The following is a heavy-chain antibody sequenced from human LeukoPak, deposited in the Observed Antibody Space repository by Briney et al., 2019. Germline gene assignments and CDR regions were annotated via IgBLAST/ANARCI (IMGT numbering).Heavy chain of an antibody. V-gene: IGHV4-39*07. J-gene: IGHJ4*02. D-gene: IGHD1-26*01. CDR2: INHSGST. Sequence: SETLSLTCTVSGGSISSSFYYWGWIRQPPGKGLEWIGEINHSGSTNYNPSLKSRVTILVDTSKNQFSLKLSSVTAADTAVYYCARACSGSCPYYFDYWGQGTLVTVSS. CDR1: GGSISSSFYY. CDR3: ARACSGSCPYYFDY.